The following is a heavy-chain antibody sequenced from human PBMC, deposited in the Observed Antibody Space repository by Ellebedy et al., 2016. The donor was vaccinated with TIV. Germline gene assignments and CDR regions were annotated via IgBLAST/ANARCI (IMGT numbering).Heavy chain of an antibody. J-gene: IGHJ4*02. CDR3: ARDFYSNYVL. CDR2: ISSSSSTI. D-gene: IGHD4-11*01. V-gene: IGHV3-48*04. CDR1: AFTFSNYW. Sequence: GESLKISXAASAFTFSNYWMHWVRQAPGKGLEWVSYISSSSSTIYYADSVKGRFTISRDNAKNSLYLQMNSLRAEDTAVYYCARDFYSNYVLWGQGTLVTVSS.